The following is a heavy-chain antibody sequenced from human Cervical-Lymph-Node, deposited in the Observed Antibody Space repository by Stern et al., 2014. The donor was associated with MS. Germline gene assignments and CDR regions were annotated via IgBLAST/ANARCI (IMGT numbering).Heavy chain of an antibody. CDR3: AKEVPRTKMIRRGWFDS. V-gene: IGHV3-23*04. CDR2: VSGSGATT. CDR1: GFSLSRYA. J-gene: IGHJ5*01. D-gene: IGHD3-22*01. Sequence: VQLGESGGALVQPGGSLRLSCASSGFSLSRYAMGLVRQPPPQGLALGSTVSGSGATTYYADPLKGRCTISTDTTHNTLFLQTSSLRAEDTAVYYCAKEVPRTKMIRRGWFDSWGQGTLVTVSS.